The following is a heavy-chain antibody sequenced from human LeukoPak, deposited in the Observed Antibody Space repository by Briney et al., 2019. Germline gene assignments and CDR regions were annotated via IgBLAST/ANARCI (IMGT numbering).Heavy chain of an antibody. Sequence: ASVKVSCKASAYTFTSYDINWVRQATGQGLEWMGWMNPNSGNTGYAQKFRGRVTMTRNTSISTAYMELSSLRSEDTAVYYCARGAPGSYCSGGSCPYFGYWGQGTLISVSS. V-gene: IGHV1-8*01. D-gene: IGHD2-15*01. CDR1: AYTFTSYD. J-gene: IGHJ4*02. CDR2: MNPNSGNT. CDR3: ARGAPGSYCSGGSCPYFGY.